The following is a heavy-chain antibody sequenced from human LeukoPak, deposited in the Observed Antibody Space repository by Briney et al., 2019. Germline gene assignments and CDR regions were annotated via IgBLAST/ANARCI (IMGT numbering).Heavy chain of an antibody. Sequence: PSETLSLTCPVSGGSIISGGYYWSWVRQHPGKGLEWIGYIYYNGSSYYNPSLKSRVTMSVDTSKSQFSLNLSSLTAADTAVYYCARAPPIIAVAGSAFDIWGQGTMVIVSS. CDR1: GGSIISGGYY. V-gene: IGHV4-31*03. D-gene: IGHD6-19*01. CDR2: IYYNGSS. CDR3: ARAPPIIAVAGSAFDI. J-gene: IGHJ3*02.